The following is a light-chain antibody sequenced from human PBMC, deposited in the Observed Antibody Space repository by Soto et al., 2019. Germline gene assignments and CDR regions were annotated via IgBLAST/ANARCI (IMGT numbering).Light chain of an antibody. J-gene: IGKJ4*01. V-gene: IGKV3-11*01. CDR1: ESVRSD. CDR2: DVS. CDR3: QQRDSWPLT. Sequence: EIVLTQSPATLSLSPGERATLSCRASESVRSDLAWYQQKPGQPPRLLIYDVSDRATGVPARFSGSGSGADFTLTIYSLEPEDSAVYYCQQRDSWPLTFGRGTKVEL.